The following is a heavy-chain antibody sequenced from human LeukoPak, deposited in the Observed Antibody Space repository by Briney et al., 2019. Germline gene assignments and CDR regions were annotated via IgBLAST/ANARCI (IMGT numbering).Heavy chain of an antibody. Sequence: PGGSLRLSCAASGFTFSNYWMSWVRQAPGKGLEWVSAIGGRDGSTYYADSVKGRFTISRDNSKNTLYVQMNSLRAEDTAVYYCAKGHYYGSGSLDYWGQGTLVTVSS. V-gene: IGHV3-23*01. D-gene: IGHD3-10*01. CDR2: IGGRDGST. CDR3: AKGHYYGSGSLDY. CDR1: GFTFSNYW. J-gene: IGHJ4*02.